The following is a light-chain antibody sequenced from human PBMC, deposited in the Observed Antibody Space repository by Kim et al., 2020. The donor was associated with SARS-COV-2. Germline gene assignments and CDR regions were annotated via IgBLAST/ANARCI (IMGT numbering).Light chain of an antibody. Sequence: SSELTQDPAVSVALGQTVRITCQGASLINHYASWYQQKPGQAPVLVIFGKSDRPSGIPDRFSGSKSGNTASLTISGAQAEDEADYYCHSRGSSGDHMVFGGGTQLTVL. J-gene: IGLJ3*02. V-gene: IGLV3-19*01. CDR2: GKS. CDR3: HSRGSSGDHMV. CDR1: SLINHY.